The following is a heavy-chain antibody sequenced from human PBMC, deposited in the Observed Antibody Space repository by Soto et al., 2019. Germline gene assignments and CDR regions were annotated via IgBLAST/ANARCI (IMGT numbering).Heavy chain of an antibody. CDR3: ARDSGSYADY. CDR1: GGSISSGGYY. D-gene: IGHD1-26*01. V-gene: IGHV4-31*03. Sequence: SETLSLTCTVSGGSISSGGYYWSWIRQHPGKGLEWIGYIYYSGSTYYNPSLKSRVTISVDTSKNQFSLKLSSVTAADTAVYYCARDSGSYADYWGQGTLVTSPQ. J-gene: IGHJ4*02. CDR2: IYYSGST.